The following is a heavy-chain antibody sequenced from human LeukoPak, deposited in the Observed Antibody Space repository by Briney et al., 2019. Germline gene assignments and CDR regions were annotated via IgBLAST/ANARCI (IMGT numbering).Heavy chain of an antibody. CDR3: ARRHYYDSSGYYPLTY. D-gene: IGHD3-22*01. CDR1: GYRFTSYW. CDR2: IDPSDSYT. V-gene: IGHV5-10-1*01. J-gene: IGHJ4*02. Sequence: GASLRISSKGSGYRFTSYWISWVRQMPGKGLEWMGRIDPSDSYTNYSPSFQGHVTISADKSISTAYLQWSSLKASDTAMYYCARRHYYDSSGYYPLTYWGQGTLVTVSS.